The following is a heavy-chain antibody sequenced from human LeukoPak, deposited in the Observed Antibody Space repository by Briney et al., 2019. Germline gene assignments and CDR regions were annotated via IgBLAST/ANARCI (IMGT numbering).Heavy chain of an antibody. Sequence: PGGSLRLSCAASGFTFSSYDMHWVRQATGKGPEWVSAIGTAGDTYYPGSVKGRFAISRENAKNSLYLQMNSLRAGDTAVYYCARGSDGIIDYWGQGTLVTVSS. D-gene: IGHD1-14*01. CDR3: ARGSDGIIDY. J-gene: IGHJ4*02. V-gene: IGHV3-13*01. CDR2: IGTAGDT. CDR1: GFTFSSYD.